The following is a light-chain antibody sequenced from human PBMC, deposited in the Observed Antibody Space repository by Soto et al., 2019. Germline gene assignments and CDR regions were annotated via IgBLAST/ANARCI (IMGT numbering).Light chain of an antibody. CDR3: QHYGASPGS. V-gene: IGKV3-20*01. CDR2: DAS. Sequence: EVLLTQSPGTLSLSPGASATLSCRASQGVPTTYVDWYQQRPGQAPRLLIYDASNRADGTPGRFSGSRSGTDFTLTINRLEPEDFAVYYCQHYGASPGSFGQGTKVEIK. J-gene: IGKJ1*01. CDR1: QGVPTTY.